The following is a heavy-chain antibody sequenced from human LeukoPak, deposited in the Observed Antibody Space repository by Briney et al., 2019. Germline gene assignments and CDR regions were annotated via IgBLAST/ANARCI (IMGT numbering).Heavy chain of an antibody. CDR2: ISTSGRYT. J-gene: IGHJ4*02. Sequence: TGGSLRLSCAAPGFTFSDYYMSWIRQAPGKGLEWVSYISTSGRYTNYTDSVKGRFTISRDNAKNSLFLQMNSLRAEDTAVYYCARVASITMICDFWGQGTLVTVSS. CDR1: GFTFSDYY. CDR3: ARVASITMICDF. V-gene: IGHV3-11*06. D-gene: IGHD3-22*01.